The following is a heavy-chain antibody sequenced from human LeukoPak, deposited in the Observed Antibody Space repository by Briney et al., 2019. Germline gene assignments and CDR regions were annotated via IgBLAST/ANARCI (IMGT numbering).Heavy chain of an antibody. V-gene: IGHV3-23*01. Sequence: GGSLRLSCAASGFTFSSYAMSWVRQAPGKGLEWVSAISGSGGSTYYADSVKGRFTISRDNSKNTLYLQMNSLRAEDTAVYYCARVLYPYYYYYMDVWGKGTTATVSS. CDR2: ISGSGGST. J-gene: IGHJ6*03. CDR3: ARVLYPYYYYYMDV. CDR1: GFTFSSYA. D-gene: IGHD2-8*01.